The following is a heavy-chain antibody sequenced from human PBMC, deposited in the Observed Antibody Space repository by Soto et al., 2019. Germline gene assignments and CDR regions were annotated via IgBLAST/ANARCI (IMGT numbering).Heavy chain of an antibody. V-gene: IGHV3-53*01. J-gene: IGHJ3*01. Sequence: GSLRLSCAASGLTVSGKKYVAWVRQAPGKGREWVSALYDVDGSFYADSVQGRFTTSSDSSKTTVYLQMNGLRPDDTAVYYCATWHEREHAYDVWGQGTTVTVSS. CDR3: ATWHEREHAYDV. D-gene: IGHD1-1*01. CDR2: LYDVDGS. CDR1: GLTVSGKKY.